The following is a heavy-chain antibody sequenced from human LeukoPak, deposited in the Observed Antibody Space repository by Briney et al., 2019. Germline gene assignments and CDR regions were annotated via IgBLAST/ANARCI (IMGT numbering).Heavy chain of an antibody. D-gene: IGHD6-6*01. J-gene: IGHJ4*02. CDR1: GFTFSSYA. CDR3: AKSSSGRYDSFDY. V-gene: IGHV3-23*01. Sequence: GGSLRLSCAASGFTFSSYAMSWVRLAPGKGLEWVSAMSGSGGATYSADSVKGRFTISRDNSKNTLYLQLNNLRAEDTALYYCAKSSSGRYDSFDYWGQGTLVTVSS. CDR2: MSGSGGAT.